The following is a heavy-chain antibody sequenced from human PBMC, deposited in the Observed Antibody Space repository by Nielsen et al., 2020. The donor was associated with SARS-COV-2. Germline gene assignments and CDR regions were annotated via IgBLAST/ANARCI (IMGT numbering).Heavy chain of an antibody. D-gene: IGHD4-11*01. V-gene: IGHV4-30-2*01. CDR3: ARDGGGDYLSV. Sequence: SETLSLTCAVSGGSISSGGYSWSWIRQPPGKGLEWIGYIYHSGSTYYNPSLKCRVTISVDRPKNQFSLKLSSVTAADTAVYYCARDGGGDYLSVWGQGTTVTVSS. CDR1: GGSISSGGYS. CDR2: IYHSGST. J-gene: IGHJ6*02.